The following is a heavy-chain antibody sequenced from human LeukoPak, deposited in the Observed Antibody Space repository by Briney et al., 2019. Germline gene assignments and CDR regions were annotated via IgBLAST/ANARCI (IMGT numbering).Heavy chain of an antibody. Sequence: GGSLRLSCVVSGFTFSNYHMNWVRQAPGKGLEWVSSISTSNSYIYYADSLTGRFTISRDNAKNSLYLQMNSLRAEDTAVYYCAKDLVGALGIVGALSGFDYWGQGTLVTVSS. V-gene: IGHV3-21*04. CDR3: AKDLVGALGIVGALSGFDY. J-gene: IGHJ4*02. CDR1: GFTFSNYH. CDR2: ISTSNSYI. D-gene: IGHD1-26*01.